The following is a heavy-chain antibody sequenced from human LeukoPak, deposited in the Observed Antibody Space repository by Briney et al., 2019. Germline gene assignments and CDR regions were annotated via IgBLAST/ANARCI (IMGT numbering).Heavy chain of an antibody. Sequence: PGGSLRLSCAASGFTFSSYAMSWVRQAPGKGLEWVSAISGSGGSTYYADSVKGRFTISRDNSKNTLYLQVNSLRAEDTAVFYCAKVPRYCSSTSCYAGYFEYWGQGTLVTVSS. CDR2: ISGSGGST. CDR1: GFTFSSYA. V-gene: IGHV3-23*01. D-gene: IGHD2-2*01. CDR3: AKVPRYCSSTSCYAGYFEY. J-gene: IGHJ4*02.